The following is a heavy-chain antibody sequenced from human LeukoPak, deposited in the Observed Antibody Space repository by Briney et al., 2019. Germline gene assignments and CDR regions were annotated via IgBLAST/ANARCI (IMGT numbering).Heavy chain of an antibody. Sequence: GGSLRLSCAASGFTFSSYGMHWVRQAPGKGLEWVAVVWYDGINKYYAGSVKGRFTISRDNSKNTLDLQMNSLRAEDTAVYYCARVVCLWFGSDAFDIWGQGTMVTVSS. CDR3: ARVVCLWFGSDAFDI. CDR2: VWYDGINK. V-gene: IGHV3-33*01. J-gene: IGHJ3*02. CDR1: GFTFSSYG. D-gene: IGHD3-10*01.